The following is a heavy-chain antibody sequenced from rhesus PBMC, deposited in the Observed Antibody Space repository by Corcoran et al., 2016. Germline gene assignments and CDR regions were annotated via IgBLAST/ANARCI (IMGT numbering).Heavy chain of an antibody. CDR2: IYGSSTST. V-gene: IGHV4S10*01. CDR3: ARDRQSGYRFDY. CDR1: GGSISDSYR. J-gene: IGHJ4*01. D-gene: IGHD5-24*01. Sequence: QVQLQESGPGVVKPSETLSLTCAVSGGSISDSYRWSWIRPPPGKGREWIGYIYGSSTSTNYNPSLKSRVTNSKDTSKNQFSLKLSSVTAADTAVYYCARDRQSGYRFDYWGQGVLVTVSS.